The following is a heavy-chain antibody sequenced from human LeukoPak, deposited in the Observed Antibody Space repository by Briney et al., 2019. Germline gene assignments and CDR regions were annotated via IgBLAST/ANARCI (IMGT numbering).Heavy chain of an antibody. CDR2: INHSGST. Sequence: SETLSLTCAVYGGSFSGYYWSWIRQPPGKGLEWIGEINHSGSTNYNPSLKSRVTISVDTSKNQFSLKLSSVTAADTAVYYCARLAWGGNSYYYYYMDVWGKGTTVTVSS. CDR1: GGSFSGYY. D-gene: IGHD4-23*01. CDR3: ARLAWGGNSYYYYYMDV. V-gene: IGHV4-34*01. J-gene: IGHJ6*03.